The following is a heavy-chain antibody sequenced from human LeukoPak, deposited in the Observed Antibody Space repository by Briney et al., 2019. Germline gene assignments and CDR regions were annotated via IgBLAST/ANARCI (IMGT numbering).Heavy chain of an antibody. CDR2: INHSGST. J-gene: IGHJ4*02. V-gene: IGHV4-39*07. CDR3: ARGGLGARVIGY. Sequence: PSETLSLTCTVSGGSIRSSYYYWSWIRQPPGKGLEWIGEINHSGSTNYNPSLKSRVTISVDTSKNQFSLKLSSVTAADTAVYYCARGGLGARVIGYWGQGTLVTVSS. CDR1: GGSIRSSYYY. D-gene: IGHD1-26*01.